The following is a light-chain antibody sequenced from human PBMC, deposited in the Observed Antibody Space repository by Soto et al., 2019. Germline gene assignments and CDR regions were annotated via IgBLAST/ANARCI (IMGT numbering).Light chain of an antibody. Sequence: DIQMTQSPSSLSASVGDRVTITCRASQSISSYLNWYQQKPGKAPKLLIYAASSLQSGVPSRFSGSGYGTDFTLTSSSLQPEDFATYYCQQRYSTPQTFGQGTKLEIK. CDR3: QQRYSTPQT. V-gene: IGKV1-39*01. CDR2: AAS. CDR1: QSISSY. J-gene: IGKJ2*01.